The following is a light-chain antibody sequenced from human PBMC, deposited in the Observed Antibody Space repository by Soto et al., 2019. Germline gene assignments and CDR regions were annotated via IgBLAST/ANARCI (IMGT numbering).Light chain of an antibody. Sequence: EIVLTPSPATLSSFPGDRVTLSCRASQAVNTRLAWYQHKPGQAPRLLIYLTSNRAAGIPARFSGSGSGTDFTLTISDVEPEDFAAYYCHQRQSWPRTFGQGTKVDIK. CDR1: QAVNTR. J-gene: IGKJ1*01. CDR2: LTS. CDR3: HQRQSWPRT. V-gene: IGKV3-11*01.